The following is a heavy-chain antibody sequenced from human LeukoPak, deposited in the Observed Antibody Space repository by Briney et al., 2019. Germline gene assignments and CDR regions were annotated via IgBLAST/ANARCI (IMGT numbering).Heavy chain of an antibody. J-gene: IGHJ3*02. D-gene: IGHD1-26*01. V-gene: IGHV3-66*01. CDR1: GFTVSSNY. CDR3: ARTPRRGGSYGGGAFDI. CDR2: IYSGGST. Sequence: GGSLRLSCAASGFTVSSNYMSWVRQAPGKGLEWVSVIYSGGSTYYADSVKGRFTISRDNSKNTLYLQMNSLRAEDTAVYYCARTPRRGGSYGGGAFDIWGQGTMVTVSS.